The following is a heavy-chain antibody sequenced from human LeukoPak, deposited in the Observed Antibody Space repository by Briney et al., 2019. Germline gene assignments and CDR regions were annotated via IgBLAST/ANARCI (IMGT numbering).Heavy chain of an antibody. V-gene: IGHV4-61*02. D-gene: IGHD6-13*01. J-gene: IGHJ4*02. CDR1: GGSISSGSYY. CDR2: IYTSGST. Sequence: PPQTLSLTCTVSGGSISSGSYYWSWIRQPAGKGLEWIGRIYTSGSTNYNPSLKSRVTISVDTSKNQFSLKLSSVTAADTAVYYCARDGGVDLYSSNSELDYWGQGTLVTVSS. CDR3: ARDGGVDLYSSNSELDY.